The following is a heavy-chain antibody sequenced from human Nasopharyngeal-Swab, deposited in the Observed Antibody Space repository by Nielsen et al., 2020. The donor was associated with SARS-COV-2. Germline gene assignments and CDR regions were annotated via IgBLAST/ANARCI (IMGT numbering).Heavy chain of an antibody. Sequence: SQTLSLTCAISGDSVSSNSAAWNWIRQSPSRGLEWLGRTYYRSKWYNDYAVSVKSRITINPDTSKNQFSLQLNSVTPEDTAVYYCAREGEYYDILTGYRVTFDYWGQGTLVTVSS. CDR3: AREGEYYDILTGYRVTFDY. D-gene: IGHD3-9*01. J-gene: IGHJ4*02. CDR2: TYYRSKWYN. V-gene: IGHV6-1*01. CDR1: GDSVSSNSAA.